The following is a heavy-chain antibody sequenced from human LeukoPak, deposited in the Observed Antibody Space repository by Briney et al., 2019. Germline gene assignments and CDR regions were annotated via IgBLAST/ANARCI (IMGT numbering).Heavy chain of an antibody. J-gene: IGHJ3*02. Sequence: ASVKISCKASGYTFTSYGISWVRQAPGQGLEWMGWISAYNGNTNYAQRLQGRVTMTTDTSTSTAYMELRSLRSDDTAVYYCARGSGPLWFGELYAFDIWGQGTMVTVSS. D-gene: IGHD3-10*01. CDR3: ARGSGPLWFGELYAFDI. V-gene: IGHV1-18*01. CDR2: ISAYNGNT. CDR1: GYTFTSYG.